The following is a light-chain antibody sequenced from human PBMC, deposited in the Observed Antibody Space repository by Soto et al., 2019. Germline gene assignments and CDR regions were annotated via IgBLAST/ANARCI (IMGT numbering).Light chain of an antibody. V-gene: IGLV2-23*01. CDR3: CSYAGGSSVV. Sequence: QSVLTQPASVSGSPGQSITISCTGTSSDIGTYNLVSWYQHHPGKAPKLMFYEATKRPSGVSDRFSGSKSGNTASLTISGLQAEDEADYFCCSYAGGSSVVFGGGTKLTVL. CDR1: SSDIGTYNL. J-gene: IGLJ2*01. CDR2: EAT.